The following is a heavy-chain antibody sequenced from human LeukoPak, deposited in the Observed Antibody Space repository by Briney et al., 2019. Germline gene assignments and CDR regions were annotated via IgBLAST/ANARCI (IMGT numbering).Heavy chain of an antibody. V-gene: IGHV3-74*01. D-gene: IGHD2-21*02. Sequence: GGSLRLSCAASGFTFSSYWMHWARQAPGKGLVWVSRINSDGSSTSYADSVKGRFTISRDNAKNTLCLQMNSLRAEDTAVYYCARRLAYCGGDCYSFAFDIWGQGTMVTVSS. CDR2: INSDGSST. CDR1: GFTFSSYW. J-gene: IGHJ3*02. CDR3: ARRLAYCGGDCYSFAFDI.